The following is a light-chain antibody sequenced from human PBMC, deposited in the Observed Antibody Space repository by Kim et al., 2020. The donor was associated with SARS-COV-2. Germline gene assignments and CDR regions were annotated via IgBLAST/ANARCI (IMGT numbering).Light chain of an antibody. CDR2: GAY. V-gene: IGKV3-20*01. Sequence: PGDKASIVCRARQSVSASYFAWYQQRPGQAPRLLIYGAYSRARDTPDRFSGSGWGTDFTLTISSLEPEDFAVYFCQQYGTSPRTFGQGTKVDIK. J-gene: IGKJ1*01. CDR1: QSVSASY. CDR3: QQYGTSPRT.